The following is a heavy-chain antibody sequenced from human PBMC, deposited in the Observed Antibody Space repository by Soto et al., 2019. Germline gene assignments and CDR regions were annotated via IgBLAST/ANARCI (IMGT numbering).Heavy chain of an antibody. CDR3: ATKIVLVSAAFALYYYYYGMDV. V-gene: IGHV1-3*01. CDR2: INAGNGNT. CDR1: GYTFTSYA. Sequence: ASVKVSCKASGYTFTSYAMHWALQAPGQRLEWMGWINAGNGNTKYSQKFQGRVTITRDTSASTAYMELSSLRSEDTAVYYCATKIVLVSAAFALYYYYYGMDVWGQGTTVTVSS. J-gene: IGHJ6*02. D-gene: IGHD2-2*01.